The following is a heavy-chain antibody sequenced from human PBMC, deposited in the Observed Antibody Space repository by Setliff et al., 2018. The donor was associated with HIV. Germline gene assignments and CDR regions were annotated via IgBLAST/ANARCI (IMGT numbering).Heavy chain of an antibody. J-gene: IGHJ4*02. CDR1: GFTLSRYW. CDR3: PYYDFVWGSYQPDY. V-gene: IGHV3-7*01. CDR2: INQDGSER. D-gene: IGHD3-16*02. Sequence: HPGGSLRLSCAASGFTLSRYWMSWVRQAPGKGLEWVANINQDGSERHYVDSVKGRFTISRDNAKNLLSLQMNSLRVEDTAVYASPYYDFVWGSYQPDYWGQGTLVTVSS.